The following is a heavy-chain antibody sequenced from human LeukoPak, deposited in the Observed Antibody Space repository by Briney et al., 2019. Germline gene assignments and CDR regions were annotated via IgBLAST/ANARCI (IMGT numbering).Heavy chain of an antibody. J-gene: IGHJ6*02. Sequence: PSETLSLTCTVSGGSMSPYHWGWIRQPPGKGLEWTGYIYYSGSTNYNPSLKSRVTISVGTSKNQFSLKLSSVTAADTAVYYCARAPYYYDSSGYYYIIYYGMDVWGQGTTVTVSS. V-gene: IGHV4-59*12. CDR1: GGSMSPYH. CDR2: IYYSGST. CDR3: ARAPYYYDSSGYYYIIYYGMDV. D-gene: IGHD3-22*01.